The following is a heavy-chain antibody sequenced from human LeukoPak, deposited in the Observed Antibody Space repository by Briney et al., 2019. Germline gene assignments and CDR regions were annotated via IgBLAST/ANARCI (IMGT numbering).Heavy chain of an antibody. Sequence: GGSLRLSCAASGFIFSSYWMNWIRQTPGKGLEWVASIKQDGSEKYYVDAVQGRFTISRDNAKNSLYLRMNSLRAEDTAVYYCARDGTAAGLYFDYWGQGMLVTVSS. CDR1: GFIFSSYW. CDR3: ARDGTAAGLYFDY. J-gene: IGHJ4*02. CDR2: IKQDGSEK. V-gene: IGHV3-7*03. D-gene: IGHD6-13*01.